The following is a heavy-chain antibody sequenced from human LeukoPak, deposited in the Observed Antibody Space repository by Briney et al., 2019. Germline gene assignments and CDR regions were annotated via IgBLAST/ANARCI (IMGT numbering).Heavy chain of an antibody. J-gene: IGHJ5*02. Sequence: TSETLSLTCTVSGDSVNSGSYYWNWIRQPPGKGLEWIGFIYSSGNTNYNPSLKSRVTISVDTSKNQFSLKLNSVTAADTAVYYCARDGWESANGGNWFDPWGQGTLVTVSS. CDR3: ARDGWESANGGNWFDP. V-gene: IGHV4-61*01. D-gene: IGHD2-8*01. CDR1: GDSVNSGSYY. CDR2: IYSSGNT.